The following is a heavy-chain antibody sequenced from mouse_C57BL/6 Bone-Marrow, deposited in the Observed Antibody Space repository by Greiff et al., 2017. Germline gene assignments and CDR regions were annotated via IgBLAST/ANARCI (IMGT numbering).Heavy chain of an antibody. CDR2: ISSGSSTI. CDR1: GFTFSDYG. V-gene: IGHV5-17*01. J-gene: IGHJ1*03. D-gene: IGHD1-1*01. Sequence: EVQGVESGGGLVKPGGSLKLSCAASGFTFSDYGMHWVRQAPEKGLEWVAYISSGSSTIYYADTVKGRFTRSRDNAKNTLFLQMTSLRSEDTAVYYCAALLRLYWYFDVWGTGTTVTVSS. CDR3: AALLRLYWYFDV.